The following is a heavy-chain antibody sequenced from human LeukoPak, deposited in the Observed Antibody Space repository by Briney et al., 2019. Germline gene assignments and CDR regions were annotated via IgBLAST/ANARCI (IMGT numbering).Heavy chain of an antibody. CDR2: QRYDGRNK. J-gene: IGHJ3*02. Sequence: GGSLRLSCAASGFTFSSYGMHWVRQAPGKGLEWVAIQRYDGRNKNYADSVKGRFTISRDNSNNTLYLQMNSLRAEDTAVYYCARDVDEQMYCRSSGCSGGAFDIWGQGTMVTVSS. CDR3: ARDVDEQMYCRSSGCSGGAFDI. D-gene: IGHD2-2*01. CDR1: GFTFSSYG. V-gene: IGHV3-30*02.